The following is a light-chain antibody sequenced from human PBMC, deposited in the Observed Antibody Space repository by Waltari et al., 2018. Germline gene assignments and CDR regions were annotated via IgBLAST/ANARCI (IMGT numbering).Light chain of an antibody. CDR1: QSIFHASNNKNY. V-gene: IGKV4-1*01. Sequence: DIVMTQSPDSLAVSLGERVSINCKSSQSIFHASNNKNYLAWYQQKAVQPPKLLIYWASSREFGVPRRFSGTGSGTDFTLTISSLEAEDVAIYFCQQYYSMPLTFGPGTTVEI. J-gene: IGKJ3*01. CDR3: QQYYSMPLT. CDR2: WAS.